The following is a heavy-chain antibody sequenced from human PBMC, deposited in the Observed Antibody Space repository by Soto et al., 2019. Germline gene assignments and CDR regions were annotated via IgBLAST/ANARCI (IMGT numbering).Heavy chain of an antibody. CDR1: GFTFSSYG. D-gene: IGHD6-13*01. J-gene: IGHJ5*02. CDR3: AGAAAAGRFAP. V-gene: IGHV3-33*01. CDR2: IWYDGSNK. Sequence: GGSLRLSCAESGFTFSSYGMHWVRQAPGKGLEWVAVIWYDGSNKYYADYVKGRFTISRDNSKNTLNLQMNSLRVEDTAEYYCAGAAAAGRFAPWGQGTLVTVSS.